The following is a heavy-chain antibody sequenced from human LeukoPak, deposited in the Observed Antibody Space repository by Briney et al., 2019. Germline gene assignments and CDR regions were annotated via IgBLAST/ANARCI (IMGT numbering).Heavy chain of an antibody. CDR3: ARGTYYYDSSGYVVDAFDI. CDR1: GGSISSGDYY. D-gene: IGHD3-22*01. V-gene: IGHV4-30-4*01. CDR2: IYYSGST. Sequence: SETLSLTCTVSGGSISSGDYYWNWIRQPPGKGLEWIGYIYYSGSTYYNPSLKSRVTISVDTSKNQFSLKLSSVTAADTAAYYCARGTYYYDSSGYVVDAFDIWGQGTMVTVSS. J-gene: IGHJ3*02.